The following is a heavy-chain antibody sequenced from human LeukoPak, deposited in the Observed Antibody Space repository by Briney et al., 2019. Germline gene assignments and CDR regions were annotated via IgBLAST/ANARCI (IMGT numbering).Heavy chain of an antibody. CDR2: IYTNGNT. CDR3: ATCVDFDYGDTWFDC. Sequence: LFLPFPCLWGPLNNCKYYRSWIRQPAGKGLELIGHIYTNGNTHHNPSLKTRVPISLKPSKNQFSLNLISVTPADPPVYYCATCVDFDYGDTWFDCWGEG. CDR1: GPLNNCKYY. V-gene: IGHV4-61*09. D-gene: IGHD4-17*01. J-gene: IGHJ4*02.